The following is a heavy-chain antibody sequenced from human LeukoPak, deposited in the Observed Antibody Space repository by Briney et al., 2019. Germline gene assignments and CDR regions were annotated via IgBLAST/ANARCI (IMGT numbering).Heavy chain of an antibody. V-gene: IGHV3-21*01. CDR3: ASGRQLWLFDY. CDR2: ISSSSSYI. D-gene: IGHD5-18*01. Sequence: PGGSLRLSCAASGFTFSSYSMNWVRQAPGKGLEWVSSISSSSSYIYYADSVKGRFTISRDNARNSLYLHMNSLRAEDTAVYYCASGRQLWLFDYWGQGTLDTVSS. CDR1: GFTFSSYS. J-gene: IGHJ4*02.